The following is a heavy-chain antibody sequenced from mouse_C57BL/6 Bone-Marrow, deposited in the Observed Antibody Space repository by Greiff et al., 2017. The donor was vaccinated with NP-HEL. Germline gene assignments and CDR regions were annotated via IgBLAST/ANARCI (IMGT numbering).Heavy chain of an antibody. CDR2: IYPGSGNT. V-gene: IGHV1-76*01. D-gene: IGHD2-4*01. CDR3: ARGDDYDGFAY. J-gene: IGHJ3*01. Sequence: QVQLQQSGAELVRPGASVKLSCKASGYTFTDYYINWVKQRPGQGLEWIARIYPGSGNTYYNEKFKGKATLTAETSSSTAYMQLSSLTSEVSAVYFWARGDDYDGFAYWGQGTLVTVAA. CDR1: GYTFTDYY.